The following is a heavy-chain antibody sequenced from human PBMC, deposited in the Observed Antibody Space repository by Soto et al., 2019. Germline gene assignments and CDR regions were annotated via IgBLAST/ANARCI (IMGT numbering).Heavy chain of an antibody. CDR3: VRLIGNSWLDF. V-gene: IGHV6-1*01. Sequence: SQTLSLTCAISGDSLSSNTAAWSWIRQSPSRGLEWLGRTYYRSRWYNDYAESVKSRITINPDTSKNQSSLHLNSVTPEDTAVYYCVRLIGNSWLDFWGQGTLVTVYS. CDR2: TYYRSRWYN. CDR1: GDSLSSNTAA. J-gene: IGHJ5*01. D-gene: IGHD1-26*01.